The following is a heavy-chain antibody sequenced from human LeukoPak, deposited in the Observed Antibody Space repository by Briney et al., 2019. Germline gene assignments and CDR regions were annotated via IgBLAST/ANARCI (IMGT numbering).Heavy chain of an antibody. Sequence: ASVKVSCKASGYTFTGYYMHWVRQAPGQGLEWMGWINPNSGGTNYAEKFQGRVTMTRDTSISAAYMELSRLRSDDTAVYYCARNVAITGTCDYWGQGTLVTVSS. CDR3: ARNVAITGTCDY. CDR1: GYTFTGYY. V-gene: IGHV1-2*02. D-gene: IGHD2-8*02. CDR2: INPNSGGT. J-gene: IGHJ4*02.